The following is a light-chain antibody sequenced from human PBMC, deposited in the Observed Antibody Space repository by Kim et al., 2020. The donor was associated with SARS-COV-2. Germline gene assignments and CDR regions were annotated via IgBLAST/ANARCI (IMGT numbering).Light chain of an antibody. CDR3: QVWDSSTKGV. Sequence: VAPGQTARITCSGDKLEDRYVCWYQQKAGQSPAPVIFQDTKRPSGIPERFSGSKSGNTATLTISGTQATDEAYYYCQVWDSSTKGVFGGGTRVTVL. CDR1: KLEDRY. J-gene: IGLJ3*02. V-gene: IGLV3-1*01. CDR2: QDT.